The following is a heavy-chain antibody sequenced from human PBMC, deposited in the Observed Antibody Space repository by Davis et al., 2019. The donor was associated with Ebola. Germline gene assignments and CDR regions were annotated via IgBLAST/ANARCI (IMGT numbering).Heavy chain of an antibody. Sequence: GGSLRLSCAASGFTFSSYGMHWVRQAPGKGLEWVAVISYDGSNKYYADSVKGRFTISRDNSKNTLYLQMNSLRAEDTAVYYCAKDLWFTGSSWYKNYYYYGMDVWGKGTTVTVSS. J-gene: IGHJ6*04. V-gene: IGHV3-30*18. CDR3: AKDLWFTGSSWYKNYYYYGMDV. CDR2: ISYDGSNK. CDR1: GFTFSSYG. D-gene: IGHD6-13*01.